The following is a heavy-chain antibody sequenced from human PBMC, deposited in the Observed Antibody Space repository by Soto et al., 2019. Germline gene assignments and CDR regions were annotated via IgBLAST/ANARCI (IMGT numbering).Heavy chain of an antibody. CDR1: GDSVSSNSAA. V-gene: IGHV6-1*01. Sequence: PSQTLSLTCAISGDSVSSNSAAWNWIRQSPSRGLEWLGRTYYRSKWYNEYAVSVKSRMTINPDTSKNQFSLQLNSVTPEDTAVYYCARSGYCGGDNCYPAGYTDYWGQGTLVTVSS. CDR2: TYYRSKWYN. J-gene: IGHJ4*02. CDR3: ARSGYCGGDNCYPAGYTDY. D-gene: IGHD2-15*01.